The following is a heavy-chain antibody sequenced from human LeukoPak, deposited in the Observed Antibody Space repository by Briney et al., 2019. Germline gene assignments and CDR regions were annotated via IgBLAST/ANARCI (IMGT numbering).Heavy chain of an antibody. CDR1: GGSISSYP. D-gene: IGHD2-21*02. V-gene: IGHV4-59*08. Sequence: SETLSLTCTVSGGSISSYPWNWIRQPPGKGLEWIGNIYYSGSTNYNPSLKSRVTISPDTSKNQFSLRLSSVTAADTAVYYCARCDPYYFDSWGQGTLVTVSS. CDR3: ARCDPYYFDS. CDR2: IYYSGST. J-gene: IGHJ4*02.